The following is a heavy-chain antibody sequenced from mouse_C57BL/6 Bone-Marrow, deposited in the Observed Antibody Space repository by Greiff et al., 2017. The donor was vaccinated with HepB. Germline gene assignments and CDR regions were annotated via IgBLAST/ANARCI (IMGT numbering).Heavy chain of an antibody. J-gene: IGHJ4*01. CDR1: GFNIKDYY. V-gene: IGHV14-1*01. CDR3: TTTEYYYAMDY. CDR2: IDPEDGDT. Sequence: VQLQQSGAELVRPGASVKLSCTASGFNIKDYYMHWVKQMPEQGLEWIGRIDPEDGDTEYAPKFQGKATMTADTSTNTAYLQLSSLTSEDTAVYYCTTTEYYYAMDYWGQGTSVTVSS.